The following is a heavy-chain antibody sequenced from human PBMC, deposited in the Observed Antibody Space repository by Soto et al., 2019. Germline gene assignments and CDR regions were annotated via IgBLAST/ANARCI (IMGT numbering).Heavy chain of an antibody. V-gene: IGHV3-23*01. CDR3: AKDVHYDIATGIEYFHR. CDR2: ISGTGRVT. Sequence: EVQLLESGGGLVQPGGSLKLSCAASEFTFSSYAMSGVRQAPGKGLEWVSGISGTGRVTKYAESVKGRFTISRDNPKSTLFLQMNSLRPEDTAVYYCAKDVHYDIATGIEYFHRWGQGTLVTVSS. CDR1: EFTFSSYA. D-gene: IGHD3-9*01. J-gene: IGHJ1*01.